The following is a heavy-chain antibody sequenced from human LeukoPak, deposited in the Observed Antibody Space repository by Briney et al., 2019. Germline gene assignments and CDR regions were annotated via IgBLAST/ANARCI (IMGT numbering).Heavy chain of an antibody. CDR3: ARAVAGPEYYFDY. CDR1: GGSISSYY. Sequence: SETLSLTCTVSGGSISSYYWSWIRQPPGKGLEWIGYIYYSGSTNYNPSLKSRVTISVDTSKNQFSLKLSSVTAADTAVYYCARAVAGPEYYFDYWGRGTQVTVSS. J-gene: IGHJ4*02. CDR2: IYYSGST. D-gene: IGHD6-19*01. V-gene: IGHV4-59*01.